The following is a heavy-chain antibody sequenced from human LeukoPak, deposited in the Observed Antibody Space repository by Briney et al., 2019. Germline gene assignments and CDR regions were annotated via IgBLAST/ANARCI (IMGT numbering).Heavy chain of an antibody. Sequence: PGGSLRLSCAASGFTFSSYEMNWVRQAPGKGLEGVSYISSSGITIYYADSVKGRFTISRDNAKNSLYLQMNSLRAEDTAVYYCARGSVMWLRYFDYWGQGTLVTVSS. CDR1: GFTFSSYE. CDR2: ISSSGITI. J-gene: IGHJ4*02. V-gene: IGHV3-48*03. D-gene: IGHD5-12*01. CDR3: ARGSVMWLRYFDY.